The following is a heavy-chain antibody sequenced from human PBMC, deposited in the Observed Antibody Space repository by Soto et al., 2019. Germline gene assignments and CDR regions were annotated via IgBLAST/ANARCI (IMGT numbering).Heavy chain of an antibody. CDR1: GYTFTSYG. J-gene: IGHJ4*02. V-gene: IGHV1-18*01. D-gene: IGHD3-16*02. CDR3: ARDRAYLSWSYFDY. Sequence: QVQLVQSGAEVKKPGASVKVSCKASGYTFTSYGISWVRQVPGQGLEWMGWISAYNGNTNYAQKLQDRVTMTTDTSTTTAYMELRSLRSDDTAVYYCARDRAYLSWSYFDYWGQGTLVTVSS. CDR2: ISAYNGNT.